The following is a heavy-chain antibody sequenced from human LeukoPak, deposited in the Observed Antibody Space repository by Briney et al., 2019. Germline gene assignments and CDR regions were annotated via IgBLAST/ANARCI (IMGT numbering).Heavy chain of an antibody. J-gene: IGHJ4*02. Sequence: SETLSLTCTVSGGSISSSSYYWGWIRQSPGKGLEWIGSIYYSGNTYYKPSLKSRVTISVDTSKNQFSLKLSSVTAADTAVYYCARRNVIAAAGKFGYWGQGTLVTVSS. CDR3: ARRNVIAAAGKFGY. D-gene: IGHD6-13*01. CDR1: GGSISSSSYY. CDR2: IYYSGNT. V-gene: IGHV4-39*01.